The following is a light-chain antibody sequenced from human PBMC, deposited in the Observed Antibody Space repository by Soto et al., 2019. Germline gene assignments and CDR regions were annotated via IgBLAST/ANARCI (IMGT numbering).Light chain of an antibody. CDR1: SSDVGGWDY. J-gene: IGLJ3*02. Sequence: QSALTQPASVSGSPGQTITISCTGTSSDVGGWDYVSWYQHHPGKAPKVMVYEVTNRPSGVSDRFSGSKSGNTASLSISGLHAEDEADYYCASFSSSNTWVFGGGTKVNVL. V-gene: IGLV2-14*01. CDR3: ASFSSSNTWV. CDR2: EVT.